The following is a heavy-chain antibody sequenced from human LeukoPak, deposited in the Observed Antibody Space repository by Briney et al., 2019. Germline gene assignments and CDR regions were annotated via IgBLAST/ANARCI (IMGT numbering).Heavy chain of an antibody. CDR1: GGSFSGYY. CDR3: ASRGYCSSTSCYHWFDP. CDR2: INHSGST. V-gene: IGHV4-34*01. D-gene: IGHD2-2*01. Sequence: SETLSLTCAVYGGSFSGYYWSWIRQPPGKGLEWIGEINHSGSTNYNPSLKSRVTISVDTSKNQFSLKLSSVTAADTAVYYCASRGYCSSTSCYHWFDPWGQGTLVTVSS. J-gene: IGHJ5*02.